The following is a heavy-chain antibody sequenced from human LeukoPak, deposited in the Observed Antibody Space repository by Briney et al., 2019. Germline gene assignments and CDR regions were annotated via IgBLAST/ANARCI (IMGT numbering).Heavy chain of an antibody. Sequence: PSETLSLTCAVYGGSFSGYYWSWIRQPPGKRLEWIGEINHSGSTNYNPSLKSRVTISVDTSKNQFSLKLSSVTAADTAVYYCARGPYYDFWSGYRYYYYYGMDVWGQGTTVTVSS. J-gene: IGHJ6*02. CDR2: INHSGST. CDR3: ARGPYYDFWSGYRYYYYYGMDV. CDR1: GGSFSGYY. V-gene: IGHV4-34*01. D-gene: IGHD3-3*01.